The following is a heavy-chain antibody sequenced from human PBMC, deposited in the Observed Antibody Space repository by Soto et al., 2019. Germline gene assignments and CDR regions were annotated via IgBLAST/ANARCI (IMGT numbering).Heavy chain of an antibody. Sequence: GGSLRLSCAASGFTFSSYGMHWVRQAPGKGLEWVAVISYDGGNKYYADSVKGRFTISRDNSKNTLYLQMNSLRAEDTAVYYCAKDPSYFGVVIIPSYFDYWGQGTLVTVSS. CDR1: GFTFSSYG. J-gene: IGHJ4*02. V-gene: IGHV3-30*18. CDR3: AKDPSYFGVVIIPSYFDY. CDR2: ISYDGGNK. D-gene: IGHD3-3*01.